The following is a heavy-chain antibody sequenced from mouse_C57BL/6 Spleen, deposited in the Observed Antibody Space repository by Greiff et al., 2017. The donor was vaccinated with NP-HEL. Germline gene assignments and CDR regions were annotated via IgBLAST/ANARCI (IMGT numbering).Heavy chain of an antibody. Sequence: VKLVESGPGLVQPSQSLSITCTVSGFSLTSYGVHWVRQSPGKGLEWLGVIWRGGSTDYNAAFMSRLSITKDNSKSQVFFKMNSLQADDTAIYYCAKDHYDYSQAWFAYWGQGTLVTVSA. V-gene: IGHV2-5*01. D-gene: IGHD2-4*01. CDR3: AKDHYDYSQAWFAY. J-gene: IGHJ3*01. CDR2: IWRGGST. CDR1: GFSLTSYG.